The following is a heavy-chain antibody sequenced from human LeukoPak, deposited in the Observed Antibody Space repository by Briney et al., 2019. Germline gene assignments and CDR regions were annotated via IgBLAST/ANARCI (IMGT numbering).Heavy chain of an antibody. CDR2: IKKDGSEK. CDR3: ARDLSGVAGYTYGRGIDY. V-gene: IGHV3-7*01. J-gene: IGHJ4*02. CDR1: GFTLTSTG. D-gene: IGHD5-18*01. Sequence: GGSLRLSCAMSGFTLTSTGMHWVRQAPGKGLEWVANIKKDGSEKYYVDSVKGRFTISRDNAKTSLYLQMNSLRAEDTAVYYCARDLSGVAGYTYGRGIDYWGQGTLVTVSS.